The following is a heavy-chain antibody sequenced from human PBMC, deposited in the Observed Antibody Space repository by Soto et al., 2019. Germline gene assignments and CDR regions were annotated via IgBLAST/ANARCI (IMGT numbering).Heavy chain of an antibody. CDR2: IKREIDGGTT. Sequence: PGGSLRLSSAASRFTFRDAWMSRVRQAPGKGLARVGRIKREIDGGTTDYAAPVKGRFSISRDDSENTLFLQMNNLSTEDTAVYYCTTGLSNGYYNFDFWGQGT. V-gene: IGHV3-15*01. CDR3: TTGLSNGYYNFDF. J-gene: IGHJ4*02. CDR1: RFTFRDAW. D-gene: IGHD3-22*01.